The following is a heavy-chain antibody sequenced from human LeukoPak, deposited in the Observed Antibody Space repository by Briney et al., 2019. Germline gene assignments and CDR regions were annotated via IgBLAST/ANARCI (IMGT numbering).Heavy chain of an antibody. J-gene: IGHJ5*02. CDR1: GGSISSGGYY. D-gene: IGHD3-3*01. V-gene: IGHV4-61*02. CDR3: AREYYDFWSGPGGFDP. Sequence: SQTLSLTCSVSGGSISSGGYYWSWIRQHPGKGLEWIGRIYTSGSTNYNPSLKSRVTISVDTSKNQFSLKLSSVTAADTAVYYCAREYYDFWSGPGGFDPWGQGTLVTVSS. CDR2: IYTSGST.